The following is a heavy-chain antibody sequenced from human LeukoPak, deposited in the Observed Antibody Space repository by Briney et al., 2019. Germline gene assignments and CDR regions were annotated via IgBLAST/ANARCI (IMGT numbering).Heavy chain of an antibody. J-gene: IGHJ6*04. D-gene: IGHD2-2*01. Sequence: SGKVCCKASGGTFSSYVISWVRQAPGQGLEWMGGSIPIFGTANYAQKFQGRVTITADESTSTAYMEQSSLRSEDTAVYYCARDLVVVPAAMYSSWLLDGMDVWGKGTTVTASS. CDR1: GGTFSSYV. V-gene: IGHV1-69*13. CDR3: ARDLVVVPAAMYSSWLLDGMDV. CDR2: SIPIFGTA.